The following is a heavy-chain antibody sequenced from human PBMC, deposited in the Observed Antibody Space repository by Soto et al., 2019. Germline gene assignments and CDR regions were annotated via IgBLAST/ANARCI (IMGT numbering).Heavy chain of an antibody. J-gene: IGHJ6*02. Sequence: ASVKVSCKASGYTFTTYGISWVRQAPGQGLEWLGWINTHNGNTNYAQNLQGRVIVTADTSTSTAYMELRSLRSDDTAIYYCTREGSAPYYYYGMDAWGQGTTVTVSS. CDR1: GYTFTTYG. CDR2: INTHNGNT. V-gene: IGHV1-18*01. D-gene: IGHD3-10*01. CDR3: TREGSAPYYYYGMDA.